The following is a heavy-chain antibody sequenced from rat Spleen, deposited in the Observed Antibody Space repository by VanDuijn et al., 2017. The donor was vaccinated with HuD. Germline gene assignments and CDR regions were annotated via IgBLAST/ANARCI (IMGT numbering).Heavy chain of an antibody. J-gene: IGHJ2*01. D-gene: IGHD1-9*01. CDR1: GYSITSSYR. V-gene: IGHV3-1*01. CDR2: ISYSCST. Sequence: EVQLQESGPGPVKPSQSLSLTCSVTGYSITSSYRRNWIRKFPGNKMEWIGNISYSCSTSYNPSLKSRISIPSNTSNNQFFLQVNSVTTEDTATYYCARYTYYGYYYFDYWGQGVMVTVSS. CDR3: ARYTYYGYYYFDY.